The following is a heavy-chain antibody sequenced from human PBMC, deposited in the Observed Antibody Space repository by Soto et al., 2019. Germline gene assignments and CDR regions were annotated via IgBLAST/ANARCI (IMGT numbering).Heavy chain of an antibody. J-gene: IGHJ4*02. CDR1: GFTFSNYA. CDR3: AKGMGVFDIANFDY. CDR2: ISGSGGST. D-gene: IGHD2-15*01. V-gene: IGHV3-23*01. Sequence: EVQLLESGGGLVQPGGSLRLSCAASGFTFSNYAMSWVRQAPGKGLEWVSTISGSGGSTYFADSVKGRFTISRDNSKNTLHLQMNSLRAEDTAIYYCAKGMGVFDIANFDYWGQGTLVTVSS.